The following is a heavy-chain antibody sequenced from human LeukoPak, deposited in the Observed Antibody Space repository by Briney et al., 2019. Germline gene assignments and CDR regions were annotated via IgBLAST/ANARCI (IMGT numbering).Heavy chain of an antibody. Sequence: ASVKVSCKASGYTFTSYGISWVRQASGQGLEWMGWISAYNGNTNYAQKLQGRVTMTTDRSTSTAYMELRSLRSDDTAVYYCATSPIAIAVAGSFDYWGQGTPVTVSS. CDR1: GYTFTSYG. J-gene: IGHJ4*02. CDR3: ATSPIAIAVAGSFDY. D-gene: IGHD6-19*01. V-gene: IGHV1-18*01. CDR2: ISAYNGNT.